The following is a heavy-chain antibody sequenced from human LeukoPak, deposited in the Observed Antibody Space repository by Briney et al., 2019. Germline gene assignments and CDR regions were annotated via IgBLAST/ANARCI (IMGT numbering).Heavy chain of an antibody. CDR2: IYYSGST. Sequence: SETLSLTCTVSGGSISSGGYYWSWIRQHPGKGLEWIGYIYYSGSTYYNPSLKSRVTISVDTSKNQFSLKLSSVTAADTAVYYCARGPIVVVPAAIYWCFDLWGRGTLVTVSS. CDR3: ARGPIVVVPAAIYWCFDL. V-gene: IGHV4-31*03. J-gene: IGHJ2*01. CDR1: GGSISSGGYY. D-gene: IGHD2-2*01.